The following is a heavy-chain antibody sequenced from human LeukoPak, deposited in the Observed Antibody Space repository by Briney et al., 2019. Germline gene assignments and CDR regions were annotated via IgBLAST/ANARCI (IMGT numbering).Heavy chain of an antibody. CDR3: ACLRGNRPRGY. V-gene: IGHV4-39*01. D-gene: IGHD1-14*01. J-gene: IGHJ4*02. CDR1: GGSINGNTYY. Sequence: PSETLSLTCNVSGGSINGNTYYWGWIRQPPGKGLEWIGSIYYSGSAYYNASLKSRVSMSVDTSKNLFSLRVSSVTATDTAVYYCACLRGNRPRGYWGQGTLVTVSS. CDR2: IYYSGSA.